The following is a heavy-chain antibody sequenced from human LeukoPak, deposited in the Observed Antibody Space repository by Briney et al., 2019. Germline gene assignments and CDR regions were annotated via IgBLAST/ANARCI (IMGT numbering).Heavy chain of an antibody. CDR3: AKGPASTIFGVVPFDY. V-gene: IGHV3-23*01. D-gene: IGHD3-3*01. CDR2: ISGGGGST. J-gene: IGHJ4*02. CDR1: GFTFSSYV. Sequence: PGGSLRLSCVASGFTFSSYVMSWVLQTPGKGLEWVSDISGGGGSTDYADSVKGRFTISRDNSKNTLYLQMNSLRAEDTAVYYCAKGPASTIFGVVPFDYWGQGILVTVSS.